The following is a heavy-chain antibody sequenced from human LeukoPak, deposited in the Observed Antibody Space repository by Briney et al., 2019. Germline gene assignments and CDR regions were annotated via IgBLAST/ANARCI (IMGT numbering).Heavy chain of an antibody. CDR2: IFTTGNT. CDR3: ARDVGTMVRGVRSNFYYYLDV. J-gene: IGHJ6*03. CDR1: GGSISGYY. D-gene: IGHD3-10*01. Sequence: SETLSLTCSVSGGSISGYYWSWIRQPAGKGLEWIGRIFTTGNTNYNPSLKSRVTMSVDTSKNQFSLRLSSVTAADTAVYYCARDVGTMVRGVRSNFYYYLDVWGKGTTVTISS. V-gene: IGHV4-4*07.